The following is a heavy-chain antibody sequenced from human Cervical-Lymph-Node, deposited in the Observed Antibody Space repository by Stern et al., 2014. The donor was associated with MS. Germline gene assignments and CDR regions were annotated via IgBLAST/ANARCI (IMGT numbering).Heavy chain of an antibody. Sequence: VQLVESGGGLVKPGGSLRLSCAASGFTFSSYSMNWVRQAPGKGLEWVSSISRSSSYIYYADSVKGRFTISRDNAKNSLYLQMNSLRAEDTAVYYCARVGYSYGYGDDWGQGTLVTVSS. D-gene: IGHD5-18*01. V-gene: IGHV3-21*01. CDR3: ARVGYSYGYGDD. J-gene: IGHJ4*02. CDR1: GFTFSSYS. CDR2: ISRSSSYI.